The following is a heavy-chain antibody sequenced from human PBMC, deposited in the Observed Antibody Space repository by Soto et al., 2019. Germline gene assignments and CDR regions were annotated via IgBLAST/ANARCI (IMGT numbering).Heavy chain of an antibody. J-gene: IGHJ4*02. CDR3: ASQTESIFDY. D-gene: IGHD2-21*02. V-gene: IGHV4-30-2*01. CDR2: IYHSGST. CDR1: GGSISSGGYS. Sequence: QLQLQESGSGLVKPSQTLSLTCAVSGGSISSGGYSWSWIRQPPGKGLEWIGYIYHSGSTYYNPSPKXXVXIXXDRSKNQFSLKLSSVTAADTAVYYCASQTESIFDYWGQGTLVTVSS.